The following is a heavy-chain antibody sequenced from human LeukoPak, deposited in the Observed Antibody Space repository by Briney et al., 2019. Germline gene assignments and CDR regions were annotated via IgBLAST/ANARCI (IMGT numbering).Heavy chain of an antibody. D-gene: IGHD3-10*02. CDR2: ISYDGSNK. V-gene: IGHV3-30*04. Sequence: GRSLRLSCAASGSIFSSYAMHWVRQAPGKGLEWVAVISYDGSNKYYADSVKGRFTISRDNSRNTLYLQMNSLRAEDTAVYYCAELGITMIGGVWGKGTTVTISS. CDR1: GSIFSSYA. J-gene: IGHJ6*04. CDR3: AELGITMIGGV.